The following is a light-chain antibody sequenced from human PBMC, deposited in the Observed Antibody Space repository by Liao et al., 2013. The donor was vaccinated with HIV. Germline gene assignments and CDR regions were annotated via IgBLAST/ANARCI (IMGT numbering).Light chain of an antibody. Sequence: SYELTQPPSVSVSPGQTASITCSGETLANTYACWYQQQPGRSPVLVMFQDNRRPSGIPQRFSGSNSGNTATLTISGTQALDEADYYCQAWDSGSAWVFGGGTKLTVL. CDR2: QDN. CDR3: QAWDSGSAWV. J-gene: IGLJ3*02. V-gene: IGLV3-1*01. CDR1: TLANTY.